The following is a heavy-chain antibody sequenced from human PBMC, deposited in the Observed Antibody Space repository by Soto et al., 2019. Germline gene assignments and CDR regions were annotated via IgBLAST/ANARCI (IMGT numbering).Heavy chain of an antibody. CDR3: ARLEGLATISYHIDY. V-gene: IGHV4-39*01. J-gene: IGHJ4*02. CDR1: GDSINSDNYY. CDR2: IYYRGNT. D-gene: IGHD2-2*01. Sequence: QLQLQESGPGLVKPSETLSLTCSVSGDSINSDNYYWGWIRQPPGKGLEWIGSIYYRGNTYYNPSLKTRGTISLAKSKSQFSLKLNTVTAADSAVYFCARLEGLATISYHIDYCGQGTLVTVSS.